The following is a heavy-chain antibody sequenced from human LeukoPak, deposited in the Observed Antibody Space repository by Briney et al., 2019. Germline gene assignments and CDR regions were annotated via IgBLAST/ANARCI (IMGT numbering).Heavy chain of an antibody. Sequence: GGPLRLSCVVSGFTFSSYSMNWVRQAPGKGPEWVSSISSSSSYIYYGDSMKGRFTISRDNAKNSLYLQMNSLRAEDTAVYYCAELGITMIGGVWGKGTTVTISS. CDR2: ISSSSSYI. D-gene: IGHD3-10*02. CDR1: GFTFSSYS. CDR3: AELGITMIGGV. J-gene: IGHJ6*04. V-gene: IGHV3-21*01.